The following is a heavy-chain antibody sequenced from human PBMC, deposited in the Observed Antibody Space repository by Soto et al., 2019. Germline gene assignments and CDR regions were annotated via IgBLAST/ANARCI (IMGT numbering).Heavy chain of an antibody. CDR3: AEDFTRDSRWDIDY. CDR2: IYGNGRST. D-gene: IGHD1-26*01. V-gene: IGHV3-23*01. Sequence: EVQLLESGGGLVQPAGSLRLSCAASGFTFSIYTMSWFRQAPGKGLEWVSSIYGNGRSTFYSASVKGRFTISRDNSGNTVYLQMSRQRVEDTVIYYCAEDFTRDSRWDIDYWGQGSLVTVSS. J-gene: IGHJ4*02. CDR1: GFTFSIYT.